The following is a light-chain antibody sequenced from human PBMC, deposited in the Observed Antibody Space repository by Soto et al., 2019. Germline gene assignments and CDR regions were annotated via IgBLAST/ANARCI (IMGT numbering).Light chain of an antibody. Sequence: EIVMTQSPGTLSVSPGERATLSCRASQSVSSNLAWYQQKPGQAPRLLIYDASSRATGIPARFSGSGSGTEFTLTISSLQSEDFALYQCQQYKNWPLTFGGGTKVEIK. V-gene: IGKV3-15*01. J-gene: IGKJ4*01. CDR1: QSVSSN. CDR2: DAS. CDR3: QQYKNWPLT.